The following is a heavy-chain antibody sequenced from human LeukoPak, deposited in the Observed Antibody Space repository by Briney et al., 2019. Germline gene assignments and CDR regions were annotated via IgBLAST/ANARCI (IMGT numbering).Heavy chain of an antibody. CDR3: ARGLGWKVATMGLFYMDV. CDR1: GGSFSGYD. CDR2: INDGGDT. Sequence: PSETLSLTCGVSGGSFSGYDWSWVRQPPGKGLERIGEINDGGDTIYNPSLKNRVTISVDTSKNQFSLKVKFVTAADTAVYYCARGLGWKVATMGLFYMDVWGEGTPVTVSS. D-gene: IGHD5-24*01. V-gene: IGHV4-34*01. J-gene: IGHJ6*03.